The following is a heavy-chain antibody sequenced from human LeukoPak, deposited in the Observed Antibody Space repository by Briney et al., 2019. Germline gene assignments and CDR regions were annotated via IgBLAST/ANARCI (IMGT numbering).Heavy chain of an antibody. CDR1: GFTFDDYA. V-gene: IGHV3-9*01. D-gene: IGHD3-22*01. CDR3: AKGQNYYDSSSRFDP. J-gene: IGHJ5*02. CDR2: ISWNSGSI. Sequence: PGRSLRLSCAASGFTFDDYAMHWVRQAPGKGLEWVSGISWNSGSIGYADSVKGRFTISRDNAKNSLYLQMNSLRAEDTALYYRAKGQNYYDSSSRFDPWGQGTLVTVSS.